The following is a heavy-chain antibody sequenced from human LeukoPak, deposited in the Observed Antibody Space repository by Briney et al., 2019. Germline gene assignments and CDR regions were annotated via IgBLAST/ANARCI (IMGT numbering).Heavy chain of an antibody. CDR3: ARLTYTASWYYFDP. D-gene: IGHD2/OR15-2a*01. V-gene: IGHV4-59*01. J-gene: IGHJ5*02. Sequence: SETLSLTCTVSGASLSGYYWSWIRQPPGKGLEWIGYIHYSGSTKYNPSLESQVTISVDTARNQFSLKLNSVTATDTAVYFCARLTYTASWYYFDPWXXGTLVTVSS. CDR1: GASLSGYY. CDR2: IHYSGST.